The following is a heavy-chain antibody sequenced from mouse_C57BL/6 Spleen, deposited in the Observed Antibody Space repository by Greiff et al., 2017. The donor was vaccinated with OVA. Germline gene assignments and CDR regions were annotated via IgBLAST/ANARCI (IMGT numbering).Heavy chain of an antibody. CDR3: ARETITTDFDY. J-gene: IGHJ2*01. CDR1: GYTFTSYW. CDR2: IYPSDSET. Sequence: VQLQQSGAELVRPGSSVKLSCKASGYTFTSYWMDWVKQRPGQGLEWIGNIYPSDSETHYNQKFKDKATLTVDKSSSTAYMQLSSLTSEDSAVYYCARETITTDFDYWGQGTTLTVSS. V-gene: IGHV1-61*01. D-gene: IGHD2-4*01.